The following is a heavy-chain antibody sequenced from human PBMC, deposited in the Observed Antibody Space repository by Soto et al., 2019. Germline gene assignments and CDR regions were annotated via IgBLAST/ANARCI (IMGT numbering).Heavy chain of an antibody. CDR1: GYTFTIDV. V-gene: IGHV1-3*01. D-gene: IGHD2-8*01. Sequence: ASVKVSCKASGYTFTIDVMHWVRQAPGQRLEWMGWINAGNGNTKYSQNFQGRVTITRDTSASTAYMEVSSLRSEDTAVYYCARGITSGHPQYFQHWGRGTLVTVSS. CDR3: ARGITSGHPQYFQH. J-gene: IGHJ1*01. CDR2: INAGNGNT.